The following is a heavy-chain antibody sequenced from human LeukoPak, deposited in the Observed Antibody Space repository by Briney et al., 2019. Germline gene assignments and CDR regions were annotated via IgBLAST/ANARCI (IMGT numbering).Heavy chain of an antibody. J-gene: IGHJ3*02. Sequence: ASVKVCCKASGYTFTSCYMHWVRPAPGKGLVWVARINTYGSTTTYADSVKGRFTISRDNAKNTLTLQMNSLSAEDTAVYYCARELGVVVIGDAFDIWGQGTMVTVSS. V-gene: IGHV3-74*01. D-gene: IGHD2-21*01. CDR2: INTYGSTT. CDR3: ARELGVVVIGDAFDI. CDR1: GYTFTSCY.